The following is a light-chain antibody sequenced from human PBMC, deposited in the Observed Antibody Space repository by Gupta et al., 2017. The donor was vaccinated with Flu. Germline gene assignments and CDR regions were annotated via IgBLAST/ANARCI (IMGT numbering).Light chain of an antibody. Sequence: PSSLSASVGDRVTITCRASQRISSYLNWYQQKPGKAPKVLIYAASRVQSGVPSRFSGSGSGTEFTLTISRRQPEDFATYYCQQMYSTPRTFGQGTKVEIK. J-gene: IGKJ1*01. V-gene: IGKV1-39*01. CDR2: AAS. CDR1: QRISSY. CDR3: QQMYSTPRT.